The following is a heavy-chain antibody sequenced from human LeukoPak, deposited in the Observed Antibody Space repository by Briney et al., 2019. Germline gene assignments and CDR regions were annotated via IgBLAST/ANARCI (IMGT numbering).Heavy chain of an antibody. V-gene: IGHV3-30*04. CDR2: ISYDGSNK. CDR3: ARAQSSYGYGDAFDI. D-gene: IGHD5-18*01. CDR1: GFTFSSYA. J-gene: IGHJ3*02. Sequence: GGSLRLSCAASGFTFSSYAMHWVRQAPGKGLEWVAVISYDGSNKYYADSVKGRFTISRDNSKNTLYLQMNSLRAEDTAVYYCARAQSSYGYGDAFDIWGQGTMVTVSS.